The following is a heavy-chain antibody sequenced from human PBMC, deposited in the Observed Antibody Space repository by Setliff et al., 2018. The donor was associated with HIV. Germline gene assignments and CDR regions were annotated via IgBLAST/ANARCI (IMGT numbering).Heavy chain of an antibody. D-gene: IGHD5-12*01. CDR1: GFTFDDYT. CDR3: AKDGWGYDYVGAYYFDY. V-gene: IGHV3-43*01. Sequence: PGGSLRLSCAASGFTFDDYTMHWVRQAPGKGLEWVSLISWDGDMTYYADSVKGRFTISRDNSKNSLYLQMNSLTTEDTGLYYCAKDGWGYDYVGAYYFDYWGQGTPVTVS. J-gene: IGHJ4*02. CDR2: ISWDGDMT.